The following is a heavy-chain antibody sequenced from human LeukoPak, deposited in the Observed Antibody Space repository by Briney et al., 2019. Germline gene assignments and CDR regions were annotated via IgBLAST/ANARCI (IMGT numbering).Heavy chain of an antibody. V-gene: IGHV1-8*01. J-gene: IGHJ5*02. CDR1: GYTFTSYD. Sequence: GASVKVSCKASGYTFTSYDINWVRQATGQGLEWMGWMNPNSGNTGYAQKFQGRVTMTRNTSISTAYMELSSLRSEDTAVYYCARRRGMYSSSWGLPGNNWFDPWGQGTLVTVSS. D-gene: IGHD6-13*01. CDR3: ARRRGMYSSSWGLPGNNWFDP. CDR2: MNPNSGNT.